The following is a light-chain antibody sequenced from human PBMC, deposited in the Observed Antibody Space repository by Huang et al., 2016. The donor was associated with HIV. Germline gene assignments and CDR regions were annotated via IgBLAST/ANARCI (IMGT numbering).Light chain of an antibody. J-gene: IGKJ2*01. V-gene: IGKV3-15*01. CDR1: QRVSSN. CDR3: QQYNNWLGT. CDR2: GAS. Sequence: EIVMTQSPATLSVSPGERATLYCRASQRVSSNLAWYHQKPGQAPRHLIYGASTRATGIPARFSGSGSGTEFTLTISSLQSEDFAVYYCQQYNNWLGTFGQGTKLEIK.